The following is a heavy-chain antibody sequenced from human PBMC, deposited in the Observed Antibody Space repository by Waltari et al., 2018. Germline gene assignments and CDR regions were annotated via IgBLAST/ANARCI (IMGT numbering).Heavy chain of an antibody. CDR2: IYSSGST. V-gene: IGHV4-4*07. CDR1: GGSISGYY. Sequence: QVLLQESGPGLAKPSETLSLTCTVSGGSISGYYWSWIRQPAGKGPEWIGRIYSSGSTSYNPSLKSRVTMSVDTSKNQFSLKLNSVTAADTAVYYCARAAAGPFDYWGQGTLVTVSS. CDR3: ARAAAGPFDY. J-gene: IGHJ4*02. D-gene: IGHD6-13*01.